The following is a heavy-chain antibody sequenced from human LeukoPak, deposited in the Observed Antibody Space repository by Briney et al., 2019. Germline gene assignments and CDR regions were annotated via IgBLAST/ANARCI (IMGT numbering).Heavy chain of an antibody. CDR3: ARGGFRGYYDSSGYSAFDI. V-gene: IGHV4-59*01. CDR1: GGSISSYY. D-gene: IGHD3-22*01. Sequence: KPSETLSLTCTVSGGSISSYYWSWIWRPPGKGLEWIGYIYYSGSTNYNPSLKSRVTISVDTSKNQFSLKLSSVTAADTAVYYCARGGFRGYYDSSGYSAFDIWGQGTMVTVSS. J-gene: IGHJ3*02. CDR2: IYYSGST.